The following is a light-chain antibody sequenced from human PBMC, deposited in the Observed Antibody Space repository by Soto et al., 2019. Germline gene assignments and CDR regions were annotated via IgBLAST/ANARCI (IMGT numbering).Light chain of an antibody. Sequence: QSVLTPPPSVSGAPGQRVTISCTGSSSNIRAGYDVHWYQQLPGTAPKLLIYGNSNRPSGVPDRFSGSKSGTSASQYITGLQAGDESDYYCQSYDSSLTGWVFGGGNKLTVL. CDR2: GNS. J-gene: IGLJ3*02. V-gene: IGLV1-40*01. CDR1: SSNIRAGYD. CDR3: QSYDSSLTGWV.